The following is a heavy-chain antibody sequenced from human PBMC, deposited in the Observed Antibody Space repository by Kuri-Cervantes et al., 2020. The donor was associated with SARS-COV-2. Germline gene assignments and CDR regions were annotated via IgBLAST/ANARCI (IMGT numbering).Heavy chain of an antibody. CDR3: ASTSFVDIVATSEYYYYYYYMDV. Sequence: SVKVSCKASGGTLSSYAISWVRQAPGQGLEWMGGIIPIFGTANYAQKFQGRVTITADESTSTAYMELSSLRSEDTAVYYCASTSFVDIVATSEYYYYYYYMDVWGKGTTVTDSS. V-gene: IGHV1-69*13. CDR2: IIPIFGTA. D-gene: IGHD5-12*01. CDR1: GGTLSSYA. J-gene: IGHJ6*03.